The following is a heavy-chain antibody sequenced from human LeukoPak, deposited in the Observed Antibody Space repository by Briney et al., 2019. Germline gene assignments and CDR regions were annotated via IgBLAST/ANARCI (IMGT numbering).Heavy chain of an antibody. CDR3: ARAEGGSYYLGYFDY. V-gene: IGHV4-59*01. CDR1: GGSISNSY. CDR2: IYYSGSS. D-gene: IGHD1-26*01. J-gene: IGHJ4*02. Sequence: SETLSLTCTVSGGSISNSYWSWIRQPPGKGLEWIGYIYYSGSSNYNPSLKSRVTISVDTSKNQFSLKLSSVTAADTAVYYCARAEGGSYYLGYFDYWGQGTLVTVSS.